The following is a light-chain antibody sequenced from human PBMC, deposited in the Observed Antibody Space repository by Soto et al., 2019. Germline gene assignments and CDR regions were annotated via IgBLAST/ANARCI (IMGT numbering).Light chain of an antibody. CDR3: QQYYSSPYT. Sequence: DIVMTQSPDSLAVSLGERATINCKSSQSVLYSSNNKNYLAWYQQRPRQPPKLLIYWASTRESGVPDRFNGSGSGTDFTLTVTSLQAADVAVYYCQQYYSSPYTFGQGTKLEIK. V-gene: IGKV4-1*01. CDR1: QSVLYSSNNKNY. J-gene: IGKJ2*01. CDR2: WAS.